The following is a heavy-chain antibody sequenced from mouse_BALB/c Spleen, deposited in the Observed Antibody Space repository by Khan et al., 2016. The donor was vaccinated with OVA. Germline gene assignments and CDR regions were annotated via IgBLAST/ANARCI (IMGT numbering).Heavy chain of an antibody. V-gene: IGHV5-4*02. CDR3: TRGYYGDPFAY. CDR1: GFTFSDYY. D-gene: IGHD2-13*01. J-gene: IGHJ3*01. Sequence: EVELVESGGGLVKPGGSLKLSCAASGFTFSDYYMYWVRQTPEKRLEWVATISDGGTYIYYPDNVKGRFTISRDNAKNHLYLQMSSLKSDDTAMYYCTRGYYGDPFAYWGQGTLVTVSA. CDR2: ISDGGTYI.